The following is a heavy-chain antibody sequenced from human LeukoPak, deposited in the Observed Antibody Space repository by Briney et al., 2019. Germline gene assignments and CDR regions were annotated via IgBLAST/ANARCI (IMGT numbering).Heavy chain of an antibody. CDR2: IKQDGSEK. CDR3: ARDREWYYYDSSGYYPQNYYYGMDV. Sequence: PGGSLRLSCAASGFTFSSNWMSWVRQAPGKGLEWVANIKQDGSEKYYVDSVKGRFTISRDNAKNSLYLQMNSLRAEDTAVYYCARDREWYYYDSSGYYPQNYYYGMDVWGQGTTVTVSS. CDR1: GFTFSSNW. D-gene: IGHD3-22*01. V-gene: IGHV3-7*01. J-gene: IGHJ6*02.